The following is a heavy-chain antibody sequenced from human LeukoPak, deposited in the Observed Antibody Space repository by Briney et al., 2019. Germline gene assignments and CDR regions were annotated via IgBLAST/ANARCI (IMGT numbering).Heavy chain of an antibody. CDR1: GFTFSSYW. CDR2: INSDGSST. D-gene: IGHD5-12*01. J-gene: IGHJ4*02. Sequence: GESLKISCAASGFTFSSYWMHWVQQAPGKGLGWVSRINSDGSSTSYADSVKGRFTISRDNAKNTLYLQMNSLRAEDTAVYYCARYSGYAQDFDYWGQGTLVTVSS. V-gene: IGHV3-74*01. CDR3: ARYSGYAQDFDY.